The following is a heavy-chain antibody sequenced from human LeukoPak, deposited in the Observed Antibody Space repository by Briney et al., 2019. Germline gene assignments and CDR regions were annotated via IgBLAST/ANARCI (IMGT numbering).Heavy chain of an antibody. CDR2: ARNKVNAYTT. CDR1: GFTFSDHF. D-gene: IGHD2/OR15-2a*01. Sequence: GGSLRLSCAASGFTFSDHFMDWVRQAPGKGLEWVGRARNKVNAYTTQYAASVKGRFTISRDDSKSSLYLQMDSLKTEDTAVYYCARVFSGYYGVDVWGQGTTVSVSS. CDR3: ARVFSGYYGVDV. J-gene: IGHJ6*02. V-gene: IGHV3-72*01.